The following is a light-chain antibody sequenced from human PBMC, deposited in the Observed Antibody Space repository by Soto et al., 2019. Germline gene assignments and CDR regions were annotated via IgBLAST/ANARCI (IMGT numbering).Light chain of an antibody. CDR2: AAS. Sequence: DIQLTQSPSFLSASVGDRVTITCRASQGLSSDLAWYQQKPGKAPKLLIYAASTLQSGVPSRFSGSGSGTEFTLTISSLQPEDFATYYCQQLNSYRIPFGRGTRLEIK. V-gene: IGKV1-9*01. CDR3: QQLNSYRIP. J-gene: IGKJ5*01. CDR1: QGLSSD.